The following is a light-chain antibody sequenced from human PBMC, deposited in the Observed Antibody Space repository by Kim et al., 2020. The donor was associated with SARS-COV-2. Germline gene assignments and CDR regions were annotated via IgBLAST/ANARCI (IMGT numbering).Light chain of an antibody. CDR2: RNR. V-gene: IGLV1-47*01. J-gene: IGLJ3*02. Sequence: GQRVTISCSGSSSNIGSDYVYWYQQLPGTAPKPFLCRNRQRPSGVPDRFSGSKSGTSASLAISGLRFEDEAEYYCAVWDESLSGWLFGGGTQLTVL. CDR3: AVWDESLSGWL. CDR1: SSNIGSDY.